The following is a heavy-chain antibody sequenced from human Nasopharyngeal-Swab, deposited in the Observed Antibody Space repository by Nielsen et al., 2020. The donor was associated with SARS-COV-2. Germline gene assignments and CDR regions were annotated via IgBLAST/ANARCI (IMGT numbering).Heavy chain of an antibody. CDR1: GITFSSYS. V-gene: IGHV3-15*01. Sequence: GGSLRLSCAASGITFSSYSMNWVRQAPGKGLEWVGRIKSKTDGGTTDYAAPVKGRFTISRDDSKNTLYLQMTSLKTEDTAVYYCTTARAYYFYYGMDVWGQGTTVTVSS. CDR2: IKSKTDGGTT. J-gene: IGHJ6*02. CDR3: TTARAYYFYYGMDV. D-gene: IGHD5-12*01.